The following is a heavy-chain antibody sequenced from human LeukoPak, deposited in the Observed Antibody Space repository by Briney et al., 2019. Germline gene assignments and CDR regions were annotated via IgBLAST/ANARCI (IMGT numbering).Heavy chain of an antibody. Sequence: GESLKISCKGSGYTFTTYWIGWVRQMPGKGLEWMGIIYPNDSNTRYSPSFQGQVTISADKSISTAYLQWSSLKASDTAMYYCARRLFASQRHFDYWGQGTLVTVSS. CDR1: GYTFTTYW. J-gene: IGHJ4*02. D-gene: IGHD2-15*01. CDR3: ARRLFASQRHFDY. CDR2: IYPNDSNT. V-gene: IGHV5-51*01.